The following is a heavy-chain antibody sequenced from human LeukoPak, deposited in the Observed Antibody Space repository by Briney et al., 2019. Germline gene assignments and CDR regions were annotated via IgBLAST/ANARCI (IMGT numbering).Heavy chain of an antibody. CDR3: ARDHGRSSWSDY. J-gene: IGHJ4*02. Sequence: SETLSLTCTVSGGSISSYYWSWIRQPPGKGLEWIGYIYYSGSTNYNPSLKSRVTISVDTSKNQFSLKLSSVTAADTAVYYCARDHGRSSWSDYWGQGTLVTVSS. CDR2: IYYSGST. CDR1: GGSISSYY. D-gene: IGHD6-13*01. V-gene: IGHV4-59*01.